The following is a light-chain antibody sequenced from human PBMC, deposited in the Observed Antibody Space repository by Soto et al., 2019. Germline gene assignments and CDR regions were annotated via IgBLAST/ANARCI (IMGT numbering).Light chain of an antibody. Sequence: QSVLTQPASVSGSPGQSITISCTGTSTDVGNYDYVSWYQQHPGKAPKLMIYEVSTRPSGVSIRFSGSKSGNAASLTISGLQGEDEADYYCTSHTTSSAVLFGGGTKLTVL. J-gene: IGLJ2*01. CDR3: TSHTTSSAVL. V-gene: IGLV2-14*03. CDR2: EVS. CDR1: STDVGNYDY.